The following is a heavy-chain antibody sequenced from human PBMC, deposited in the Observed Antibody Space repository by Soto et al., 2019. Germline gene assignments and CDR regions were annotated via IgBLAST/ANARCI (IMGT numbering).Heavy chain of an antibody. Sequence: GGSLRLSCAASGFTFSSYSMNWVRQAPGKGLEWVSSISSSSSYIYYADSVKGRFTISRDNAKNSLYLQMNSLRAEDTAVDYCARAGCSSTSCYIPTMGYYYYYMDVWGKGTTVTVSS. CDR3: ARAGCSSTSCYIPTMGYYYYYMDV. V-gene: IGHV3-21*01. D-gene: IGHD2-2*02. J-gene: IGHJ6*03. CDR2: ISSSSSYI. CDR1: GFTFSSYS.